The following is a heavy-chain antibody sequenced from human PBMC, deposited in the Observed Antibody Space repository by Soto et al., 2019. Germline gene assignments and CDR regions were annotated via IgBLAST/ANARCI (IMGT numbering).Heavy chain of an antibody. CDR1: GFTFSDHY. CDR2: TRNKANSYTT. V-gene: IGHV3-72*01. CDR3: ARTRTVVYETTRHFDF. D-gene: IGHD2-8*02. Sequence: GGSLRLSCAASGFTFSDHYMDWVRQAPGKGLEWVGRTRNKANSYTTIYAASVKGRFTISRDDSKNSLYLHMNSLKTEDTAVYYCARTRTVVYETTRHFDFWGQGTLVTVSS. J-gene: IGHJ4*02.